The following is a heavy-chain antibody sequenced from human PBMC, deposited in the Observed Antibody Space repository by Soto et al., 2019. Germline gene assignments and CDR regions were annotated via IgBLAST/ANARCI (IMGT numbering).Heavy chain of an antibody. CDR3: ARDVLQFGPNSENFDL. CDR2: ISAYNGDT. Sequence: QVQLLQSGPEVKKPGASVKLSCKASGYTFRNYGINWVRQAPGQGLEWMGWISAYNGDTNYAQNFQGRVTLATDTPTSTAYLELRSLKSDDTAMYYCARDVLQFGPNSENFDLWGQGTTVTVSS. V-gene: IGHV1-18*01. J-gene: IGHJ3*01. CDR1: GYTFRNYG. D-gene: IGHD3-10*01.